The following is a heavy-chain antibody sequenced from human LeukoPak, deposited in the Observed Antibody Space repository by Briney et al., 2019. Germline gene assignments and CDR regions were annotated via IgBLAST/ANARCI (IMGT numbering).Heavy chain of an antibody. CDR1: GFTFRIYA. J-gene: IGHJ4*02. Sequence: GGSLRLSCATSGFTFRIYAMNWVRQAPGKGLEWVSAISGSGGGTYYTDSVKGRFTISIDNSNNILFLQMNSLTVDDSAVYFYARRPDPRSNNFNSWGQGTLVTVSS. CDR2: ISGSGGGT. CDR3: ARRPDPRSNNFNS. V-gene: IGHV3-23*01. D-gene: IGHD4-11*01.